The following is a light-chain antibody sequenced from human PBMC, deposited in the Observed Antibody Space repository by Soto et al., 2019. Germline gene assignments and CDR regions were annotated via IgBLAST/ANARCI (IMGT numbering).Light chain of an antibody. V-gene: IGKV1-5*01. Sequence: DIQMTQSPSTLSASVGARVTITCRASQSISSWLAWYQQKPGKAPKLPIYGASSLESGVPSRFSRSGSVTAVTLTIDSLQPDDFATYYCQQYSSSSPTFGQGTKLEI. J-gene: IGKJ2*01. CDR1: QSISSW. CDR2: GAS. CDR3: QQYSSSSPT.